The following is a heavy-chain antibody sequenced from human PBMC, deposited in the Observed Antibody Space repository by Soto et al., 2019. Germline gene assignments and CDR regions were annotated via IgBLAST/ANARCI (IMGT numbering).Heavy chain of an antibody. CDR2: ISYDGSNT. CDR3: ARERGGYCTNGVCYTSYYYNYGMDV. D-gene: IGHD2-8*01. Sequence: QVQLVESGGGVVQPGRSLRLSCAASGFTFSSYAMHWVRLAPGKGLACVAVISYDGSNTYYADSVKGLFTISRDNSKNTMYLQMNILRAEDTAVYYCARERGGYCTNGVCYTSYYYNYGMDVWGQGPTVTVSS. J-gene: IGHJ6*02. V-gene: IGHV3-30-3*01. CDR1: GFTFSSYA.